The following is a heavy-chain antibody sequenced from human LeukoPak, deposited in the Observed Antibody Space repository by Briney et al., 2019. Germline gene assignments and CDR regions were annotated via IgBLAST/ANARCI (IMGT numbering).Heavy chain of an antibody. D-gene: IGHD3-22*01. V-gene: IGHV3-33*08. CDR2: IWYDGSNK. CDR1: GFTFSSYA. J-gene: IGHJ4*02. Sequence: GGSLRLSCAASGFTFSSYAMSWVRQAPGKGLEWVAVIWYDGSNKYYADSVKGRFTISRDNSKNTLYLQMNSLRAEDTAVYYCARGRGYYKYYFDYWGQGTLVTVSS. CDR3: ARGRGYYKYYFDY.